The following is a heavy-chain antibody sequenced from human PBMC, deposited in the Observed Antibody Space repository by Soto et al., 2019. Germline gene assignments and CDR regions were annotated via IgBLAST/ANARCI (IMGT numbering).Heavy chain of an antibody. Sequence: GESLKISCKGSGYSFTSYWIGWVRQMPGKGLEWMGIIYPGDSDTRYSPSFQGQVTISADKSISTAYLQWSSLKASDTAMYYCAIAIAARHHPVAFDISDQRTMVTVS. CDR1: GYSFTSYW. J-gene: IGHJ3*02. D-gene: IGHD6-6*01. CDR3: AIAIAARHHPVAFDI. CDR2: IYPGDSDT. V-gene: IGHV5-51*01.